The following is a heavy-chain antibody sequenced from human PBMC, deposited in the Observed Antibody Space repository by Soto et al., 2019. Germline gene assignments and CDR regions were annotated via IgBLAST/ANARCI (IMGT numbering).Heavy chain of an antibody. CDR2: TSSSGVNT. Sequence: GGSLRLSCLASGFTFATYAMHWVRQAPGRGLQYVSATSSSGVNTWYSESVKGRFTISRDNSKNTLHLQMNGLRAEDTAVYYCVKGTPGNSGYYSMDVWGQGTTVTVPS. V-gene: IGHV3-64D*06. D-gene: IGHD5-18*01. J-gene: IGHJ6*02. CDR3: VKGTPGNSGYYSMDV. CDR1: GFTFATYA.